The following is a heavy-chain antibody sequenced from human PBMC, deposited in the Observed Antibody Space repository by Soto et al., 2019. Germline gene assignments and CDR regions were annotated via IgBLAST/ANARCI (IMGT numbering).Heavy chain of an antibody. J-gene: IGHJ4*02. CDR3: TIGKDAVGFY. D-gene: IGHD3-10*01. CDR1: GVTFTNVW. V-gene: IGHV3-15*07. Sequence: PGGSLRLSCAASGVTFTNVWMNWVRQAPGKGLEWVGRIKRRSDGGTADYAAPVKGRFTISRDDSKNTLYLQMNSLTIDDTAIYYCTIGKDAVGFYWGQGNLVTVSS. CDR2: IKRRSDGGTA.